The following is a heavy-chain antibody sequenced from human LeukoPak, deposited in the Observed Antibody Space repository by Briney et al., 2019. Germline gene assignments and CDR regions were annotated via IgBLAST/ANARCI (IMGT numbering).Heavy chain of an antibody. CDR1: GFTVSSYS. J-gene: IGHJ6*03. V-gene: IGHV3-21*01. CDR2: ISSGSSFM. Sequence: GESLRLSCAASGFTVSSYSMNWVRQAPGKGLEWVSSISSGSSFMYYADSGKGRFTISRDNAKNSVFLQMNSLRAEDTAVYYCTRDPDMDVWGKGTTVTVSS. CDR3: TRDPDMDV.